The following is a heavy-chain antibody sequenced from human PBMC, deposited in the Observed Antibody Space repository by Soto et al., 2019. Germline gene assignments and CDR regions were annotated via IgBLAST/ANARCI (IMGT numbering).Heavy chain of an antibody. CDR3: ARDDAFGNENAFDL. D-gene: IGHD1-1*01. Sequence: GGSLRLSCAVSGFSFRTYGFHWVRQPPGKGLEWVAVISPKGHSDSVEGRFTVSRDNSKDTLYLQMNNLRAEDTAVYYCARDDAFGNENAFDLWGQGTMVTVSS. V-gene: IGHV3-33*01. J-gene: IGHJ3*01. CDR2: ISPK. CDR1: GFSFRTYG.